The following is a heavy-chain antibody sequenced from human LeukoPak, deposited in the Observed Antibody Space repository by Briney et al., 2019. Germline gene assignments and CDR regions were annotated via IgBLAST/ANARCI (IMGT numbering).Heavy chain of an antibody. D-gene: IGHD1-7*01. V-gene: IGHV3-53*01. J-gene: IGHJ4*01. CDR1: GFTVSNNY. CDR3: ARGPLITGITD. CDR2: IYAGGSP. Sequence: TGGSLRLSCAASGFTVSNNYMSWVRQAPGKGLEWVAVIYAGGSPYYADSVKGRFTISRDDSKNTLFLQMNSLRVEDTAVYHCARGPLITGITDWGQGTPVSVSS.